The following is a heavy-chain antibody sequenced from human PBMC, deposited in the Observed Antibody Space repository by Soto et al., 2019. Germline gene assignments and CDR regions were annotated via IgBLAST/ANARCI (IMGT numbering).Heavy chain of an antibody. D-gene: IGHD6-19*01. Sequence: SVKVSCKASGGTFSSYAISWVRQAPGQGLEWMGGIIPIFGTANYAQKFQGRVTITADESTSTAYMELSSLRSEDTAVYYCMLGGEAVAGPYYYYGMDVWGQGTTVTVSS. V-gene: IGHV1-69*13. CDR3: MLGGEAVAGPYYYYGMDV. CDR2: IIPIFGTA. CDR1: GGTFSSYA. J-gene: IGHJ6*02.